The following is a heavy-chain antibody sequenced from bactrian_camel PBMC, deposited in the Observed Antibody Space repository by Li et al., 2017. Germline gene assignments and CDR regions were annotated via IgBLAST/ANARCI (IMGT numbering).Heavy chain of an antibody. J-gene: IGHJ7*01. CDR2: INGGGST. Sequence: HVQLVESGGGLVQPGGSLRLSCAASGFTFSSYAMSWVRQAPGKGLEWVSAINGGGSTYYADSVKGRFTISRDNAKNTLYLQLNSLKTEDTAMYYRAKAQFPGYALTYGMDYWGKGTQVTVS. V-gene: IGHV3S1*01. CDR1: GFTFSSYA. D-gene: IGHD3*01.